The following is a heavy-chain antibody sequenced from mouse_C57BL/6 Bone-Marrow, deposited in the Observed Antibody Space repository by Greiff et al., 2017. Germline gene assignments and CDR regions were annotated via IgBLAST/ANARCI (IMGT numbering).Heavy chain of an antibody. Sequence: QVQLQQSGAELVRPGTSVKMSCKASGYTFTNYWIGWAKQRPGHGLEWIGDIYPGGGYTNYNEKFKGKATLTADKSSSTAYMQFSSLTSEDSAIYYCVRGLITRGYYLDYWGQGTTLTGSS. V-gene: IGHV1-63*01. J-gene: IGHJ2*01. CDR3: VRGLITRGYYLDY. CDR2: IYPGGGYT. CDR1: GYTFTNYW. D-gene: IGHD1-1*01.